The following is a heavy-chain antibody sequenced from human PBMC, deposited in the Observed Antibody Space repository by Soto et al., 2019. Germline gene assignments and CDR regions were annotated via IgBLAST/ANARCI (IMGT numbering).Heavy chain of an antibody. J-gene: IGHJ5*02. V-gene: IGHV1-18*01. CDR2: ISAYNGNT. Sequence: ASVKVSCKASGYTFTSYGISWARQAPGQGLEWMGWISAYNGNTNYAQKLQGRVTMTTDTSTSTAYMELRSLRSDDTAVYYCARTVTTLGWFDPWGQGTLVTVSS. CDR3: ARTVTTLGWFDP. D-gene: IGHD4-17*01. CDR1: GYTFTSYG.